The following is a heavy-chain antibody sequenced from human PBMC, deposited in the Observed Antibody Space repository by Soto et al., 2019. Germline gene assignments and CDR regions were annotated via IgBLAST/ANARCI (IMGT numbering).Heavy chain of an antibody. CDR2: IIPIFGTA. CDR1: GGTFSSYA. CDR3: AFSRRGYDSSGTLDY. D-gene: IGHD3-22*01. J-gene: IGHJ4*02. V-gene: IGHV1-69*13. Sequence: SVKVSCKASGGTFSSYAISWMRQAPGQGLEWMGGIIPIFGTANYAQKFQGRVTITADESTSTAYMELSSLRSEDTAVYYCAFSRRGYDSSGTLDYWGQGTLVTVSS.